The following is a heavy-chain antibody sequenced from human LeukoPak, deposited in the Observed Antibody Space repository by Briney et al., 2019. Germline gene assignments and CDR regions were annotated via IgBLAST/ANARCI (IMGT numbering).Heavy chain of an antibody. V-gene: IGHV4-39*01. D-gene: IGHD1/OR15-1a*01. J-gene: IGHJ4*02. CDR3: ARRTIPNKYYFDS. Sequence: PSETLSLTCTVSGGSISTDDYYWGWIRQPPGQGLEWIGSIFYTGSTSYNPSLKSRVTMSVGTSKNQFSLSLSSMTAADTALYYCARRTIPNKYYFDSWGQGTLVTVSS. CDR2: IFYTGST. CDR1: GGSISTDDYY.